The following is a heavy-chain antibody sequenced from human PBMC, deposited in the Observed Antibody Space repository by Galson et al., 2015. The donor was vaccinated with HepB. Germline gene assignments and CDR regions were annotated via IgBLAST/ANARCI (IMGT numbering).Heavy chain of an antibody. CDR3: AKLPSSSTVSRYMDV. V-gene: IGHV3-23*01. CDR1: GFTFSNYA. Sequence: SLRLSCAASGFTFSNYAMSWVRQAPGEGLEWVSGISGSGGSTYYADSVKGRFTISRDNSKNTLYLQMNSLRAADTAIYYCAKLPSSSTVSRYMDVWGKGTTVTVSS. J-gene: IGHJ6*04. CDR2: ISGSGGST. D-gene: IGHD4-17*01.